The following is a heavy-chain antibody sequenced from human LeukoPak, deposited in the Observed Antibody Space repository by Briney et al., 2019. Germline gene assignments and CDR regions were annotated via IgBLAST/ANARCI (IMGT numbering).Heavy chain of an antibody. Sequence: HAGGSLRLSCAASGFTFSSYGMHWVRQAPGKGLEWVAVISHDGSNKYYADSVKGRFTISRDNSKNTLYLQMNSLRAEGTAVYYCAKSGSSWYFDYWGQGTLVTVSS. D-gene: IGHD6-13*01. J-gene: IGHJ4*02. CDR1: GFTFSSYG. CDR2: ISHDGSNK. V-gene: IGHV3-30*18. CDR3: AKSGSSWYFDY.